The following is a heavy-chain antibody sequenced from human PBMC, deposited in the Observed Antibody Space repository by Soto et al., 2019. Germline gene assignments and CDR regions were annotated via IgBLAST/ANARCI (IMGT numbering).Heavy chain of an antibody. CDR3: ARYYYDSSGMYYFDY. CDR2: ISAYNGNT. J-gene: IGHJ4*02. Sequence: ASVKVSCKASGYTFTSYGISWVRQAPGQGLEWMGWISAYNGNTNYAQKLQGRVTMTTDTSTSTAYMELRSLRSDDTAVYYCARYYYDSSGMYYFDYWRQGTLVTVSS. V-gene: IGHV1-18*04. D-gene: IGHD3-22*01. CDR1: GYTFTSYG.